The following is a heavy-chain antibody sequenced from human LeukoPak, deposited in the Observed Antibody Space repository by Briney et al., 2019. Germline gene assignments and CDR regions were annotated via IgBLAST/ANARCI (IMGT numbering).Heavy chain of an antibody. CDR1: GGPITSSAYY. J-gene: IGHJ3*01. CDR2: IYNDGDT. CDR3: TSRGFRLPLDAFDV. V-gene: IGHV4-39*01. Sequence: LETLSLTCTVSGGPITSSAYYWVWVRQSPGKGLEWIGSIYNDGDTYYNPSFESRFTIAIETSKNQFSLRLTSVTAADTAVYYCTSRGFRLPLDAFDVWGQGTRVAVSS.